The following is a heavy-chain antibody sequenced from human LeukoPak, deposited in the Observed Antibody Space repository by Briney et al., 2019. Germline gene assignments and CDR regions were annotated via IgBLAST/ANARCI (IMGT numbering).Heavy chain of an antibody. D-gene: IGHD3-22*01. CDR1: GGSFSGYY. CDR2: INHSGST. CDR3: ASSDSSGQTQI. Sequence: KPSETLSLTCAVYGGSFSGYYWSWIRQPPGKGLEWIGEINHSGSTNYNPSLKSRVTISVDTSKNQFSLKLSSVTAADTAVYYCASSDSSGQTQIWGQGTMVTVSS. J-gene: IGHJ3*02. V-gene: IGHV4-34*01.